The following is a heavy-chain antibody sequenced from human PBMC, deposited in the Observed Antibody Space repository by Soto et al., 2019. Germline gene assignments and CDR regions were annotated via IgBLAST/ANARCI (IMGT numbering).Heavy chain of an antibody. J-gene: IGHJ4*02. CDR3: VKDRPLTPLRYFDWLLSGDFDY. Sequence: GGSLRLSCSASGFTFSSYAMHWVRQAPGKGLEYVSAISSNGGSTYYADSVKGRFTISRDNSKNTLYLQMSSLRAEDTAVYYCVKDRPLTPLRYFDWLLSGDFDYWGQGALVTVSS. V-gene: IGHV3-64D*06. CDR2: ISSNGGST. CDR1: GFTFSSYA. D-gene: IGHD3-9*01.